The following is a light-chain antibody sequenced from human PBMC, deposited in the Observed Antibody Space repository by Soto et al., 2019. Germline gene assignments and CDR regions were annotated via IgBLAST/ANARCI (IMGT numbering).Light chain of an antibody. CDR3: QQYDNLPF. J-gene: IGKJ3*01. CDR2: DAS. Sequence: DIQMTQSPSSLSASVGDRVTITCQASQDISNYLNWYQQKPGKAPKLLIYDASNLETGVPSRFSGSGSGTDFTFTISSLQPEDIATYYCQQYDNLPFFGPGIKVDIK. CDR1: QDISNY. V-gene: IGKV1-33*01.